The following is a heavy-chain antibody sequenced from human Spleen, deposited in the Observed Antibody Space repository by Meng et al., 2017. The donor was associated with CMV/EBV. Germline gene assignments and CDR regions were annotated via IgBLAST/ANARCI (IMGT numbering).Heavy chain of an antibody. Sequence: ASVKVSCKSSGYTFIGYYIHWVRQAPGQGLEWMGWINPNSGGTNYAQKFQGRVTMTRDTSISTAYMELSRLRSDDTAMYYCARELETYYFDFWGQGTLVTVSS. CDR2: INPNSGGT. D-gene: IGHD1-1*01. J-gene: IGHJ4*02. V-gene: IGHV1-2*02. CDR1: GYTFIGYY. CDR3: ARELETYYFDF.